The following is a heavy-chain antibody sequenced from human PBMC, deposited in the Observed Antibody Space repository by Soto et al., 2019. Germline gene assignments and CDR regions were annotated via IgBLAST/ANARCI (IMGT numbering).Heavy chain of an antibody. Sequence: GGSLRLSCAASGFTFSSYAMSWVRQAPGKGLEWVSAISGSGGSTYYADSVKGRFTISRDNSKNTLYLQMNSLRADDTGVYYCARSSNYADYYYYYMDGWGKGATVSGSS. CDR2: ISGSGGST. J-gene: IGHJ6*03. CDR3: ARSSNYADYYYYYMDG. CDR1: GFTFSSYA. D-gene: IGHD4-4*01. V-gene: IGHV3-23*01.